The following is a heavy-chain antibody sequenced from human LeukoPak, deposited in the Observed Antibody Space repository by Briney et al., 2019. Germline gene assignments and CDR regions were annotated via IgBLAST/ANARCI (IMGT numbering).Heavy chain of an antibody. CDR1: GLTLSRHW. CDR2: INEDGSQK. J-gene: IGHJ6*02. CDR3: ARGHYDMDV. V-gene: IGHV3-7*05. Sequence: GGSLTLSCAASGLTLSRHWMSWVRQAPGKGLEWVANINEDGSQKHHVDSVKGRFSISRDNAKNSLNLQMNSLRAEDTAVYYCARGHYDMDVWGQGTPVTVSS.